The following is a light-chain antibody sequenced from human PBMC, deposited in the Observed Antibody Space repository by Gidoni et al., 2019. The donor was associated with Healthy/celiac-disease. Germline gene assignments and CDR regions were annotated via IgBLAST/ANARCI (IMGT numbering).Light chain of an antibody. CDR1: QSVSSSY. J-gene: IGKJ1*01. V-gene: IGKV3-20*01. CDR3: QQYGSSPRT. CDR2: GAS. Sequence: EIVLTQSPATLSLSPGERATLSCRASQSVSSSYLAWYQQKPGQAPRLLIYGASSRATGIPDRFSGSGSGTDFTLTISRLEPEDFAVYYCQQYGSSPRTFAQXTKVEIK.